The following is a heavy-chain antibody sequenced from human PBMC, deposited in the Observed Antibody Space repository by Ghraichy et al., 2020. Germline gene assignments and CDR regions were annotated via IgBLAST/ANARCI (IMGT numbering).Heavy chain of an antibody. J-gene: IGHJ4*02. CDR1: GFTFSSYA. CDR2: ISYDGSNK. V-gene: IGHV3-30-3*01. D-gene: IGHD6-6*01. CDR3: ARESGSSSWYFDY. Sequence: GESLNISCAASGFTFSSYAMHWVRQAPGKGLEWVAVISYDGSNKYYADSVKDRFTISRDNSKNTLYLQMNSLRAEDTAVYYCARESGSSSWYFDYWGQGTLVTVSS.